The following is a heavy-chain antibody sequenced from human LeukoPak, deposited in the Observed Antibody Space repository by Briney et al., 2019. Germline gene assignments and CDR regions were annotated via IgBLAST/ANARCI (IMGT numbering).Heavy chain of an antibody. J-gene: IGHJ4*02. V-gene: IGHV3-53*01. CDR2: IYSGGST. CDR3: ARVHSSSWYFLDY. CDR1: GFTVSSNY. Sequence: GGSLRLSCAASGFTVSSNYMSWVRQAPGKGLEWVSVIYSGGSTYYADSVKGRFTISRDNSKNTLYLQMNSLRAEDMAVYYCARVHSSSWYFLDYWGQGTLVTVSS. D-gene: IGHD6-13*01.